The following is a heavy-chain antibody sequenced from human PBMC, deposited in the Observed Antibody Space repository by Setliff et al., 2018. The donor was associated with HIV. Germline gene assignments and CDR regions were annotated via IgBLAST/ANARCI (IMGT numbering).Heavy chain of an antibody. D-gene: IGHD2-2*01. CDR2: MSSYRTSMT. J-gene: IGHJ4*02. V-gene: IGHV3-48*04. CDR1: GFTFSGYW. CDR3: ARGEPTILIEPAAFFDH. Sequence: GGSLRLSCAASGFTFSGYWMHWVRQAPGKGLEWISFMSSYRTSMTHYADSCKGRFTISRDNAKNSLYLQMNSLRAEDTAVYYCARGEPTILIEPAAFFDHWCQGTLVTVSS.